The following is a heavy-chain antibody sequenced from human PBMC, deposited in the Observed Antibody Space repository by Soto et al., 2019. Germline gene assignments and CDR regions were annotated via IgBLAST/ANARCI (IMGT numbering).Heavy chain of an antibody. V-gene: IGHV4-59*01. CDR1: GGSISTYS. CDR2: IYYSGGV. D-gene: IGHD3-10*01. CDR3: ARDLYGSGNPFDC. Sequence: PSETLSLTCAVSGGSISTYSWRWIRQPPGKGLEWIGYIYYSGGVNYNPSLKSRITISVDTSKNQFSLKLSSVTAADTAVYYCARDLYGSGNPFDCWGQGILVTVSS. J-gene: IGHJ4*02.